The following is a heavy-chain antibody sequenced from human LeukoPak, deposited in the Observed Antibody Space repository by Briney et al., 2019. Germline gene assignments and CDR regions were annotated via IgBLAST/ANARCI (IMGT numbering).Heavy chain of an antibody. J-gene: IGHJ5*02. D-gene: IGHD6-19*01. CDR3: AKGSGSGWYGWFDP. CDR2: IDAGGVNT. Sequence: GGSLRLSCAASGFTFSGYAMYWVRQAPGKGLEWVSCIDAGGVNTYYADSVTGRFTISRDNSKNTLYLQMNSLRAEDTAVYYCAKGSGSGWYGWFDPWGQGTLVTVSS. V-gene: IGHV3-23*01. CDR1: GFTFSGYA.